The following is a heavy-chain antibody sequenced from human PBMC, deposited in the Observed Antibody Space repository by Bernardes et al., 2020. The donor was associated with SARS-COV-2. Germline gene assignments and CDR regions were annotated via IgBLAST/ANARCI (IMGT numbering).Heavy chain of an antibody. J-gene: IGHJ6*02. CDR1: GVTIRSYW. Sequence: WGTLRLSCAASGVTIRSYWMSWVRQAPGKGLEWVANINQIGSAQRYAASVKRRFTIPSDNAKNSLFLQMDSLRAEDTAVYYCARALMVRGVIIPETAYYYYYGMDVWGQGTTGTVSS. D-gene: IGHD3-10*01. CDR3: ARALMVRGVIIPETAYYYYYGMDV. CDR2: INQIGSAQ. V-gene: IGHV3-7*03.